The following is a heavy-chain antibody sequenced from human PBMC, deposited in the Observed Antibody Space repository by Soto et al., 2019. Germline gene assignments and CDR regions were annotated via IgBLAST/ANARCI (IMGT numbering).Heavy chain of an antibody. J-gene: IGHJ2*01. D-gene: IGHD1-26*01. V-gene: IGHV1-69*02. CDR3: ARCSGSYLRRWYFDL. Sequence: QVQLVQSGAEVKKPGSSVKVSCKASGGTFSSYTISWVRQAPGQGLEWMGRIIPILGIANYAQKFKGRVTIXXDXSXXTAYMELSSLRSEDTAVYYCARCSGSYLRRWYFDLWGRGTLVTVSS. CDR2: IIPILGIA. CDR1: GGTFSSYT.